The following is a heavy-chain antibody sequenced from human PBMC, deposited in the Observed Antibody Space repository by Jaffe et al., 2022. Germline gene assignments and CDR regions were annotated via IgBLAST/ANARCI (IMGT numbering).Heavy chain of an antibody. CDR2: ISGSGGST. Sequence: EVQLLESGGGLVQPGGSLRLSCAASGFTFSSYAMSWVRQAPGKGLEWVSAISGSGGSTYYADSVKGRFTISRDNSKNTLYLQMNSLRAEDTAVYYCAKDRVLRFLEWSKDAFDIWGQGTMVTVSS. J-gene: IGHJ3*02. D-gene: IGHD3-3*01. CDR1: GFTFSSYA. CDR3: AKDRVLRFLEWSKDAFDI. V-gene: IGHV3-23*01.